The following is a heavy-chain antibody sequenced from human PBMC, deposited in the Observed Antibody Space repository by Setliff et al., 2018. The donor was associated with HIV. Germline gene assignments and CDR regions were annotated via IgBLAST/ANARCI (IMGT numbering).Heavy chain of an antibody. Sequence: SETLSLTCTVSGGSITSYYWSWIRQPPGKGLGWIGYIYYGGSTNYNPSLRSRLTISVDTSKNQFSLKLSSVTAADTAVYYCARFRVERRLSNWFDPWGQGTLVTVS. CDR3: ARFRVERRLSNWFDP. V-gene: IGHV4-59*01. CDR1: GGSITSYY. J-gene: IGHJ5*02. D-gene: IGHD1-1*01. CDR2: IYYGGST.